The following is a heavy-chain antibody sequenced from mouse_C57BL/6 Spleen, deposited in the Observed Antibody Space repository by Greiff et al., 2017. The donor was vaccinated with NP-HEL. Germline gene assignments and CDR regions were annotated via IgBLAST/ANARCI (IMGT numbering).Heavy chain of an antibody. D-gene: IGHD1-1*01. CDR3: AREDYGHFAY. J-gene: IGHJ3*01. CDR1: GYTFTSYW. CDR2: IDPSDSYT. Sequence: QVQLQQPGAELVMPGASVKLSCKASGYTFTSYWMHWVKQRPGQGLEWIGEIDPSDSYTNYNQKFKGKSTLTVDKSSSTAYMQLSSLTSEDSAVYYCAREDYGHFAYWGQGTLVTVSA. V-gene: IGHV1-69*01.